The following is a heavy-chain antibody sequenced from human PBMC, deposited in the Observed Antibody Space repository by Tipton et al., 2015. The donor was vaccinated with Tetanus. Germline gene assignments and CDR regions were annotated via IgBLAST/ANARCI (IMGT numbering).Heavy chain of an antibody. Sequence: LRLSCTVSGGSLRSGDHYWSWIRQPPGKGLEWLAYISASGSTNSNYSLKSRITISRDTSKNQFSLKLTSVTAADTAVYYCARATEHDIMTGYDNWGPGTQVTVSS. CDR1: GGSLRSGDHY. J-gene: IGHJ4*02. V-gene: IGHV4-61*08. CDR2: ISASGST. D-gene: IGHD3-9*01. CDR3: ARATEHDIMTGYDN.